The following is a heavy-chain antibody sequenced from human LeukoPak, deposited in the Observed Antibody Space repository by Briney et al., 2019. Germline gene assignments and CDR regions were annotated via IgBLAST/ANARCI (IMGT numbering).Heavy chain of an antibody. CDR1: GDSISSGGYY. V-gene: IGHV4-30-2*06. CDR2: IYHSGST. J-gene: IGHJ6*03. Sequence: SETLSLTCSVSGDSISSGGYYWSWIRQSPGEGLEWIGYIYHSGSTFYNPSLKSRVTISVDKSKNQFSLNLTSMTGADTAVYFCARVTYYYYMDVWGKGTTVTVSS. CDR3: ARVTYYYYMDV.